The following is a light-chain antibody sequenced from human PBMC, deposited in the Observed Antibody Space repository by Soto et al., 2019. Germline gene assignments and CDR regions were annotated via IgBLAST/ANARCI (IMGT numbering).Light chain of an antibody. J-gene: IGKJ1*01. Sequence: EIVMTQSPATLSVSPGERATLSCRASETVSSNLAWYQQKLGQAPRLLIYGASTRATGIPARFSGSGSGTEFTLTISSRQSEDFAVYYCQQYNNWPRTFGQGTKVEIK. CDR1: ETVSSN. CDR2: GAS. CDR3: QQYNNWPRT. V-gene: IGKV3-15*01.